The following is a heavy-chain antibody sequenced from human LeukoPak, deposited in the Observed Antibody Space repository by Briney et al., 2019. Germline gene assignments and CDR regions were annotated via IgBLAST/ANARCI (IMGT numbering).Heavy chain of an antibody. D-gene: IGHD5-12*01. V-gene: IGHV4-59*01. Sequence: SETLSLTCTVSGGTINNYYWSWIRQPPGKGLEWIGYIYYSGSANYNPSLTSRVIISADTSKNKFSLKLTSVTAADTAVYYCAGVKYRGYDSLGQDAFDIWGQGTMVTVSS. CDR2: IYYSGSA. J-gene: IGHJ3*02. CDR1: GGTINNYY. CDR3: AGVKYRGYDSLGQDAFDI.